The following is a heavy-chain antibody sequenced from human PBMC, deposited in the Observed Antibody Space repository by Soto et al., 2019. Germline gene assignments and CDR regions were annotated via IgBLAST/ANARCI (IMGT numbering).Heavy chain of an antibody. V-gene: IGHV3-21*01. Sequence: EVQLVESGGGLVKPGGSLRLSCAASGFTFSPYTMSWVRQAPGKGLEWVSSISSSSSYIYYADSVKGRFTISRDNAKNSRYLQMNSLRAEDTAVYYCVRDSAGTTQSVRFDPWGQGTLVTVSS. CDR3: VRDSAGTTQSVRFDP. CDR1: GFTFSPYT. D-gene: IGHD1-7*01. J-gene: IGHJ5*02. CDR2: ISSSSSYI.